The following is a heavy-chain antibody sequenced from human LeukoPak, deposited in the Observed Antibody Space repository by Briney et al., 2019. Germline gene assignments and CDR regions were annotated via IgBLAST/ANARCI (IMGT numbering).Heavy chain of an antibody. CDR1: GFTVSSNY. V-gene: IGHV3-66*01. D-gene: IGHD3-22*01. CDR2: IYSGGST. J-gene: IGHJ4*02. CDR3: ARDQRTYYCDSERAGDVYFDY. Sequence: PGGSLRLSCAASGFTVSSNYMSWVRQAPGKGLEWVSVIYSGGSTYYADSVKGRFTISRDNSKNTLYLQMNSLRAEDTAVYYCARDQRTYYCDSERAGDVYFDYWGQGTLVTVPS.